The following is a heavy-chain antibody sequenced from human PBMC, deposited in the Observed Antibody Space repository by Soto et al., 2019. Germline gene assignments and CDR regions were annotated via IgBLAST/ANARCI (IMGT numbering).Heavy chain of an antibody. Sequence: GASVKVSCKASGYTFTSYYMHWVRQAPGQGLEWMGIINPSDSSTTYAQRFQGRVTMTRDTSTSTVYMQLTSLKSEDTAVYYCAKDWGYHFASGSSYFDYWGQGTLVTVS. CDR2: INPSDSST. J-gene: IGHJ4*02. CDR1: GYTFTSYY. D-gene: IGHD3-10*01. V-gene: IGHV1-46*01. CDR3: AKDWGYHFASGSSYFDY.